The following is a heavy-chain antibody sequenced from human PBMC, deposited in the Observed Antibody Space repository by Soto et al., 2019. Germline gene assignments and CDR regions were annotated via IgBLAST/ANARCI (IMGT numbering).Heavy chain of an antibody. Sequence: PGGSLRLSCAASGFTFSSYGMHWVRQAPGKGLEWVAVISYDGSNKYYADSVKGRFTISRDNSKNTLYLQMNSLRAEDAAVYYCAKAGGGEAAAETDSNYYYYYYMDVWGKGTTVTVSS. CDR2: ISYDGSNK. D-gene: IGHD6-13*01. V-gene: IGHV3-30*18. CDR1: GFTFSSYG. J-gene: IGHJ6*03. CDR3: AKAGGGEAAAETDSNYYYYYYMDV.